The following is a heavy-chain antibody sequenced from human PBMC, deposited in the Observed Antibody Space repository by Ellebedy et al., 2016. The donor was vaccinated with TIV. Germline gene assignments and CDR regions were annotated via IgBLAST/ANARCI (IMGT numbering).Heavy chain of an antibody. CDR3: ALSSGPAVAGTSPNFDY. D-gene: IGHD6-19*01. CDR2: TYYRSKWYN. Sequence: MPSETLSLTCAISGDSVSSTSTAWNWIRQSPSRGLEWLGRTYYRSKWYNQYAESVKSRITINPDTSKNQFSLQLNSVTPDDTAVYYCALSSGPAVAGTSPNFDYWGQGTLVTVSS. V-gene: IGHV6-1*01. J-gene: IGHJ4*02. CDR1: GDSVSSTSTA.